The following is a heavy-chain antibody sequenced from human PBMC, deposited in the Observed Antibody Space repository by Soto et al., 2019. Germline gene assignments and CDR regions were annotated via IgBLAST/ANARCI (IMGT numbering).Heavy chain of an antibody. D-gene: IGHD3-3*01. Sequence: ASVKVSCKASGYTFTSYYMHWVRQAPGQGLEWMGIINPSGGSTGYAQKFQGRVTMTRDTSTSTVYMELSSLRSEDTAVYYCASQLRFLEWLRYFQHWGQGTLVTVSS. CDR1: GYTFTSYY. CDR3: ASQLRFLEWLRYFQH. CDR2: INPSGGST. V-gene: IGHV1-46*01. J-gene: IGHJ1*01.